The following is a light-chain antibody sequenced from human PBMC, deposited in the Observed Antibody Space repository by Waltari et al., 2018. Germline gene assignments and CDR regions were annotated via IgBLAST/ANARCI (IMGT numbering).Light chain of an antibody. V-gene: IGLV1-47*01. CDR2: KNG. CDR3: AAWDDSLSGVI. J-gene: IGLJ2*01. Sequence: QSVLTQPPSASGTPGQRVTLSCSGSSSNIGPYYVYWYQLLPGTAPKLLINKNGQRPSGVPDRFSASKSGTSASLAISGLRSEDEADYYCAAWDDSLSGVIFGGGTKLTVL. CDR1: SSNIGPYY.